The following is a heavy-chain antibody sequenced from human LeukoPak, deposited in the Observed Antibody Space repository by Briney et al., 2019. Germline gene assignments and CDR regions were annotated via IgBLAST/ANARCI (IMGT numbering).Heavy chain of an antibody. D-gene: IGHD3-10*01. J-gene: IGHJ6*03. V-gene: IGHV3-11*01. CDR2: ISSSGSTI. CDR3: ARDEDGSGSYYNHYYYYYYYMDV. CDR1: GFTFSDYY. Sequence: GGSLRLSCAASGFTFSDYYMSWIRQAPGKGLKWVSYISSSGSTIYYADSVKGRFTISRDNAKNSLYLQMNSLRAEDTAVYYCARDEDGSGSYYNHYYYYYYYMDVWGKGTTVTVSS.